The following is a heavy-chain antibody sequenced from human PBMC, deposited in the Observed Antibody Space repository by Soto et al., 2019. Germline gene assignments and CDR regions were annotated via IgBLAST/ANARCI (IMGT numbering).Heavy chain of an antibody. V-gene: IGHV1-18*01. J-gene: IGHJ4*02. D-gene: IGHD3-22*01. CDR3: ARDPYNAYYYDSSGPGDY. CDR1: GYTFTSYG. Sequence: GASVKVSCKASGYTFTSYGISWVRQAPGQGLEWMGWISAYNGNTNYAQKLQGRITMTTDTSTSTAYMELRSLRSDDTAVYYCARDPYNAYYYDSSGPGDYWGQGTLVTVSS. CDR2: ISAYNGNT.